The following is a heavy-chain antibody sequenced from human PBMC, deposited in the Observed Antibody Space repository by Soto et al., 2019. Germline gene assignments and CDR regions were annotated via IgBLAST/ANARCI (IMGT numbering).Heavy chain of an antibody. D-gene: IGHD3-22*01. Sequence: PSETLSLTCTVSGGSISSYYWSWIRQPPGKGLEWIGYIYYSGSTNYNPSLKSRVTISVDTSKNQFSLKLSSVTAADTAVYYCARDLGYDSSDDAFDIWGQGTMVTVSS. CDR1: GGSISSYY. V-gene: IGHV4-59*01. J-gene: IGHJ3*02. CDR2: IYYSGST. CDR3: ARDLGYDSSDDAFDI.